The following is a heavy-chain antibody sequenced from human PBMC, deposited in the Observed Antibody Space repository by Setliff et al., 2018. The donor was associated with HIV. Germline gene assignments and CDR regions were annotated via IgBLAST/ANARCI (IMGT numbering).Heavy chain of an antibody. CDR2: FDPDDGET. D-gene: IGHD2-2*01. CDR1: GYSLTELS. Sequence: GASVKVSCKVSGYSLTELSMHWVRQAPGKGLEWMGGFDPDDGETVYAQQFQGRVTMTRNTSISTAYMELSSLRSEDTAVYYCARGPPIVVVPAALLTFDYWGQGTLVTVSS. J-gene: IGHJ4*02. V-gene: IGHV1-24*01. CDR3: ARGPPIVVVPAALLTFDY.